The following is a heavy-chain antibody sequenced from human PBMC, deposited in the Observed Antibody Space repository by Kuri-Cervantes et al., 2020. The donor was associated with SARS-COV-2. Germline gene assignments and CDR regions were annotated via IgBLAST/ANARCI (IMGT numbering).Heavy chain of an antibody. CDR1: GYTLTELS. V-gene: IGHV1-24*01. J-gene: IGHJ4*02. CDR2: FDLEDGET. D-gene: IGHD5-18*01. Sequence: ASVKVSCKVSGYTLTELSMHWVRQAPGKGLEGMGGFDLEDGETIYAQKFQGRVTMTEDTSTDTAYMELSNLRSEDTAVYYCATTDTAMVHEFDYWGQGTLVTVSS. CDR3: ATTDTAMVHEFDY.